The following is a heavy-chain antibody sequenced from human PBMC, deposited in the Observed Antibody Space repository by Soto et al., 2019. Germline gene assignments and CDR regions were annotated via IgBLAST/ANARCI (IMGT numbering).Heavy chain of an antibody. CDR2: MFYVGAT. J-gene: IGHJ4*02. Sequence: QVQLQESGPGLVEPSQTLSLTCSVFGGSISSGDYYWSWIRQPPGKGLEWIGYMFYVGATYYNPSLKSRVTISVDTSKNQFSLKLNSVTAADTAVYYCAREARVGTTAGLFAYWGQGTLVTVS. CDR1: GGSISSGDYY. V-gene: IGHV4-30-4*01. D-gene: IGHD5-12*01. CDR3: AREARVGTTAGLFAY.